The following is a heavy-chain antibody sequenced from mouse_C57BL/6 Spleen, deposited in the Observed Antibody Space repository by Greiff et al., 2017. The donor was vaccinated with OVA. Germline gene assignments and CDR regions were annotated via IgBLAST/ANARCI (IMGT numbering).Heavy chain of an antibody. CDR1: GYTFTSYW. CDR3: AKSTTVVATEGYAMDY. D-gene: IGHD1-1*01. CDR2: INPSSGYT. Sequence: VQLVESGAELAKPGASVKLSCKASGYTFTSYWMHWVKQRPGQGLEWIGYINPSSGYTKYNQKFKDKATLTADKSSSTAYMQLSSLTYEDSAVYYCAKSTTVVATEGYAMDYWGQGTSVTVSS. J-gene: IGHJ4*01. V-gene: IGHV1-7*01.